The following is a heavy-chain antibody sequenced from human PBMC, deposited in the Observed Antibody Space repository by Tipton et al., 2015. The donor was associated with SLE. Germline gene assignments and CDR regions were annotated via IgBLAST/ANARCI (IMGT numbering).Heavy chain of an antibody. CDR3: AKTDYGGKTVDY. D-gene: IGHD4-23*01. V-gene: IGHV3-30-3*02. CDR2: ISYDGSNK. Sequence: RSLRLSCAASGFTFSSYAMHWVRQAPGKGLEWVAVISYDGSNKYYADSVKGRFTISRDNSKNTLYLQMNSLRAEDTAVYYCAKTDYGGKTVDYWGQGTLVTVSS. CDR1: GFTFSSYA. J-gene: IGHJ4*02.